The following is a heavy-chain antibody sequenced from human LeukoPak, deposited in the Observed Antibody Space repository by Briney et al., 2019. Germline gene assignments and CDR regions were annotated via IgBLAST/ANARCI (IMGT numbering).Heavy chain of an antibody. CDR3: ARGIAVAGDAFDI. J-gene: IGHJ3*02. D-gene: IGHD6-19*01. V-gene: IGHV4-39*07. CDR1: GGSISSSSYY. Sequence: SSETLSLTCTVSGGSISSSSYYWGWIRQPPGKGLEWIGSIYYSGSTYYNPSLKSRVTISVDTSKNQFSLKLSSVTAADTAVYYCARGIAVAGDAFDIWGQGTMVTVSS. CDR2: IYYSGST.